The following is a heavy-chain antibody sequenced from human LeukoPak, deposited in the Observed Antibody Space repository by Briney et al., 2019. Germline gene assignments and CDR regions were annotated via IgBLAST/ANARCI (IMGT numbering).Heavy chain of an antibody. CDR2: INPNSGGT. Sequence: ASVKVSCKASGYTFTDYYMHWVRQAPGQGLEWMGWINPNSGGTNYAQKFQGRVTMTRDTSISTAYMELSRLRSDDTAVYYCARDDSSGYYYSYWGQGTLVTVSS. CDR3: ARDDSSGYYYSY. V-gene: IGHV1-2*02. J-gene: IGHJ4*02. CDR1: GYTFTDYY. D-gene: IGHD3-22*01.